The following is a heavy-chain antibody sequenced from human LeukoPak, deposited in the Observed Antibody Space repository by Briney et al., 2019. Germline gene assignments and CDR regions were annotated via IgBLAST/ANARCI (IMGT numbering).Heavy chain of an antibody. V-gene: IGHV3-48*01. J-gene: IGHJ4*02. Sequence: GGSLRLSCAASGFTFSSYSMNWVRQAPGKGLEWVSYISSSSSTIYYADSVKGRFTISRDNAKNSLYLQMNSLRAEDTAVYYCARGTTYYYGSGSYQNLDYWGQGTLVTVSS. CDR2: ISSSSSTI. D-gene: IGHD3-10*01. CDR3: ARGTTYYYGSGSYQNLDY. CDR1: GFTFSSYS.